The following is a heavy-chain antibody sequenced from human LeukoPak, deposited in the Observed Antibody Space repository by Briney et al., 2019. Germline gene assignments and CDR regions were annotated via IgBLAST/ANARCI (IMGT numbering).Heavy chain of an antibody. CDR3: ARDVNLLFFDV. Sequence: RGSPKLSCAASGFTFSTYVMHWVRQAPGKGLMWVSRISHDGTDTSYADSVKDRFTVSRDNAKNTLYLQMNSLRADDTAVYYCARDVNLLFFDVWGRGTLMTASS. V-gene: IGHV3-74*01. CDR2: ISHDGTDT. J-gene: IGHJ2*01. D-gene: IGHD2-21*01. CDR1: GFTFSTYV.